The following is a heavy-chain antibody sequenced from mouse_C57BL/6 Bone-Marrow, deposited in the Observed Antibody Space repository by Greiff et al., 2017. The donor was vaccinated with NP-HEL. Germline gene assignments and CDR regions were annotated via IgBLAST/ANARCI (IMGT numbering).Heavy chain of an antibody. CDR2: IWSDGST. D-gene: IGHD1-3*01. Sequence: QVQLKESGPGLVAPSQSLSITCTVSGFSLTSYGVHWVRQPPGKGLEWLVVIWSDGSTTYNSALKSRLSISKDNSKSQVFLKMNSLQTDDTAMYYCARHGEVGPYAMDYWGQGTSVTVSS. CDR3: ARHGEVGPYAMDY. V-gene: IGHV2-6-1*01. J-gene: IGHJ4*01. CDR1: GFSLTSYG.